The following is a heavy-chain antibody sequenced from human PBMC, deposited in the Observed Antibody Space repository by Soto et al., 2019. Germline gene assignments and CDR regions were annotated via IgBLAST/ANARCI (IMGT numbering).Heavy chain of an antibody. CDR3: AGREFSTSSFYYYYYYAMDV. Sequence: SETLSLTCAMYGGSFSDYYWSWVRQPPGKGLEWIGEINHGGNSNYNPSLKSRVTISVDTSNNQFSLKLTSVTAADTGVYYCAGREFSTSSFYYYYYYAMDVWGQGTTVTVS. V-gene: IGHV4-34*01. D-gene: IGHD6-6*01. CDR1: GGSFSDYY. J-gene: IGHJ6*02. CDR2: INHGGNS.